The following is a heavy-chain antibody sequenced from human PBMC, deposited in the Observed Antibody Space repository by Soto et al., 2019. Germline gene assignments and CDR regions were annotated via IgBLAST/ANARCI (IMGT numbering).Heavy chain of an antibody. CDR3: ARAAMGGSSWPFDY. CDR2: IYHSGST. D-gene: IGHD6-13*01. J-gene: IGHJ4*02. CDR1: GGSISSSNW. V-gene: IGHV4-4*02. Sequence: QVQLQESGPGLVKPSGTLSLTCAVSGGSISSSNWWSWVRQPPGKGLEWIGEIYHSGSTNYNPSLKSRVTLSVDKSKNQFPLKLSSVTAADTAVYYCARAAMGGSSWPFDYWGQGTLVTVSS.